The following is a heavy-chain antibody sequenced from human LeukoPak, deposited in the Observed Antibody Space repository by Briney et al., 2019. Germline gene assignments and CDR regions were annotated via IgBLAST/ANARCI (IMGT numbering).Heavy chain of an antibody. J-gene: IGHJ4*02. CDR3: ARDRWELPDY. Sequence: PSETLSLTCAVYGGSFSGYYWSWIRQPPGKGLEWIGEINHSGSTNYHPTLERRVTISVDTSKNQFTLKLSSVTAADTAVYDCARDRWELPDYWGQGTLVTVSS. CDR2: INHSGST. D-gene: IGHD1-26*01. CDR1: GGSFSGYY. V-gene: IGHV4-34*01.